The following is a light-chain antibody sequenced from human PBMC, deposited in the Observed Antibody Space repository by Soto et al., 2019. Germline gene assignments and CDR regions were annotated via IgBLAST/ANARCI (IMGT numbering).Light chain of an antibody. Sequence: DIQMTQSPSTLPASVGDRVTITCRASQTINSWLAWYQLRPVKAPRLLIYKASSLESGVPSRFSGSGSATEFTLTISSLQPDDFATYYCQPYDSIPYSFGQGTKLDIK. V-gene: IGKV1-5*03. CDR1: QTINSW. CDR3: QPYDSIPYS. CDR2: KAS. J-gene: IGKJ2*01.